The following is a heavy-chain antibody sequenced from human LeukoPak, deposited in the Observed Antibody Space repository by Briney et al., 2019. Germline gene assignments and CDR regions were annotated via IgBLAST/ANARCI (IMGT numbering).Heavy chain of an antibody. Sequence: TGGSLRLSCAASGFTFSSYGMSWVRQAPGKGLEWVSAISRSGGSTYYADSVKGRFTISRDNSKNTLYLQMNSLRAEDTAVYYCAKDLSSGNFGWDYWGQGTLVTVSS. CDR3: AKDLSSGNFGWDY. CDR2: ISRSGGST. D-gene: IGHD3-10*02. J-gene: IGHJ4*02. CDR1: GFTFSSYG. V-gene: IGHV3-23*01.